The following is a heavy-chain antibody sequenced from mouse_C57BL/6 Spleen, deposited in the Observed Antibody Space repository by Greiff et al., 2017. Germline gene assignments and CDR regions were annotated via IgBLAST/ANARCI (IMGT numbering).Heavy chain of an antibody. D-gene: IGHD3-2*02. V-gene: IGHV1-54*01. CDR2: INPGSGGT. CDR3: AREGQLRLPGVDY. Sequence: QVQLQQSGAELVRPGTSVKVSCKASGYAFTNYLIEWVKQRPGQGLEWIGVINPGSGGTNYNEKFKGKATLTADTSSSTAYMQRSSLTSEDSAVYFCAREGQLRLPGVDYWGQGTTLTVSS. CDR1: GYAFTNYL. J-gene: IGHJ2*01.